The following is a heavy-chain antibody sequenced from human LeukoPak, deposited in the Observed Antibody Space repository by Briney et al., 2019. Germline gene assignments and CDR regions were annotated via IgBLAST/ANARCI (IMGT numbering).Heavy chain of an antibody. CDR2: IYYSGST. Sequence: PSETLSLTCTVSGGSISSSSYYWGWIRQPPGKGLEWIGYIYYSGSTNYNPSLKSRVTISVDTSKNQFSLKLSSVTAADTAVYYCARYTMVRGVYSYWFDPWGQGTLVTVSS. CDR1: GGSISSSSYY. CDR3: ARYTMVRGVYSYWFDP. V-gene: IGHV4-61*05. J-gene: IGHJ5*02. D-gene: IGHD3-10*01.